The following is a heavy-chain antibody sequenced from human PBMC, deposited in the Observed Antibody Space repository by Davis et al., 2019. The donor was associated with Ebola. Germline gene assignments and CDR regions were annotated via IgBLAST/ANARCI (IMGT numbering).Heavy chain of an antibody. J-gene: IGHJ6*02. CDR2: INEDGSAK. CDR1: GFTLSIYW. V-gene: IGHV3-7*01. Sequence: PGGSLRFSCEGSGFTLSIYWMSWVRQAPGKGLEWVANINEDGSAKYYADSVRGRFTISRDNAKNSLSLQMNSLRAEDTAVYFCGRSMDVWGQGTTVTVSS. CDR3: GRSMDV.